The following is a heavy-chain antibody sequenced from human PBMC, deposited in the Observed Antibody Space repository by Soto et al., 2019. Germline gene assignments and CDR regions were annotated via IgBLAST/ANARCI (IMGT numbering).Heavy chain of an antibody. V-gene: IGHV3-30*18. J-gene: IGHJ6*02. Sequence: GGSLRLSCAASGFTFSSYGMHWVRQAPGKGLEWVAVISYDGSNKYYADSVKGRFTISRDNSKNTLYLQMNSLRAEDTAVYYCAKIQPFYNPYGMDVWGQGTTVTVSS. CDR1: GFTFSSYG. CDR2: ISYDGSNK. CDR3: AKIQPFYNPYGMDV. D-gene: IGHD3-10*01.